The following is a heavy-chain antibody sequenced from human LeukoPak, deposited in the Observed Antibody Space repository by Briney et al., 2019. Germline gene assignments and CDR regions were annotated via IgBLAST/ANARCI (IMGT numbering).Heavy chain of an antibody. CDR1: GYTFTGYY. J-gene: IGHJ4*02. D-gene: IGHD3-10*01. CDR3: ARGSMVRGVILVIDY. CDR2: INPNSGGT. Sequence: GASVNVSCKASGYTFTGYYMHWVRQAPGQGLEWMGWINPNSGGTNYAQKFQGRVTMTRDTSISTAYMELSRLRSDDTAVYYCARGSMVRGVILVIDYWGQGTLVTVSS. V-gene: IGHV1-2*02.